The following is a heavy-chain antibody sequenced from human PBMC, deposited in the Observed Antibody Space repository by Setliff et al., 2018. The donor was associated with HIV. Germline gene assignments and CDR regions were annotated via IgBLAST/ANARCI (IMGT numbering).Heavy chain of an antibody. CDR2: ISHDGSEK. V-gene: IGHV3-30*18. CDR3: AKDQGHTAMAYVDN. CDR1: GFTFSSYG. Sequence: PGGSLRLSCAASGFTFSSYGMHWVRQAPGKGLEWVAVISHDGSEKYYADSVKGRFTISRDNSKNTLYLQMNSLGADDTAMYYCAKDQGHTAMAYVDNWGQGTLVTVSS. J-gene: IGHJ4*02. D-gene: IGHD5-18*01.